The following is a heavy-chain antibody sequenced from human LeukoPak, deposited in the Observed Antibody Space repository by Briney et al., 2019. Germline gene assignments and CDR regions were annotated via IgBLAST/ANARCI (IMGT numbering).Heavy chain of an antibody. CDR3: ARARMWGSGATDY. Sequence: ASVKVSCKASGYTFTGYYMHWVRQAPGQGLEWMGWINPNSGGTNYAQKFQGRVTMTRDTSISTAYMELSRLRSDDTAVYYCARARMWGSGATDYWGQGTLVTVSS. V-gene: IGHV1-2*02. CDR1: GYTFTGYY. CDR2: INPNSGGT. J-gene: IGHJ4*02. D-gene: IGHD1-14*01.